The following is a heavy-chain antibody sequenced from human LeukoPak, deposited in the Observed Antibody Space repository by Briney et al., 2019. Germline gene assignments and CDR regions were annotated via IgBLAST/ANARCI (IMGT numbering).Heavy chain of an antibody. CDR2: ISGSGGGT. Sequence: PGGSLRLSCAASGFTFSSYAMSWVRQAPGKGLEWVSAISGSGGGTYYADSVKGRFTISRDNSKNTLNLQMNSLRAEDTAVYYCAKDDYYDSTYYFDYWGQGTLVTVSS. CDR1: GFTFSSYA. J-gene: IGHJ4*02. D-gene: IGHD3-22*01. CDR3: AKDDYYDSTYYFDY. V-gene: IGHV3-23*01.